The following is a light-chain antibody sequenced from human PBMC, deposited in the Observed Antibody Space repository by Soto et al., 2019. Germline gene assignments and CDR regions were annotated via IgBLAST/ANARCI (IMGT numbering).Light chain of an antibody. CDR2: RAS. Sequence: VVTQSPATLSVKTGERATLSCRASQSVSDNLAWYQQKPGQGPRLLVYRASTRTLGIPARFSGSESGTEFTLTISSLQSEDFAVYYCQQYNSWPITFAHGTLLEI. CDR1: QSVSDN. V-gene: IGKV3-15*01. CDR3: QQYNSWPIT. J-gene: IGKJ5*01.